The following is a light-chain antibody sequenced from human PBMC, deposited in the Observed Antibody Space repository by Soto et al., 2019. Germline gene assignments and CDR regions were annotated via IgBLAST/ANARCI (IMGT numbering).Light chain of an antibody. CDR1: QSVSSN. J-gene: IGKJ3*01. V-gene: IGKV3-15*01. CDR2: GAS. Sequence: EIVMTQSPVTLSVSPGERATLSCRASQSVSSNLAWYQQQPGQAPRLLIYGASTRATDIPARFSGSGSGTEFTLTVSSLQSEDFAVYYCQQYNDGPLTFGPGTKVDF. CDR3: QQYNDGPLT.